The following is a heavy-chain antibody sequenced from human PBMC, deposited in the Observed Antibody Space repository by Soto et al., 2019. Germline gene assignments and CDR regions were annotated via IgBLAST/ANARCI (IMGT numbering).Heavy chain of an antibody. V-gene: IGHV3-30-3*01. CDR3: ASWSAFDI. CDR2: ISYDGSNK. J-gene: IGHJ3*02. Sequence: GGSLRLSCATSGFTFSSYAMHWVRQAPGKGLEWVAVISYDGSNKYYADSVKGRFTISRDNSKNTLYLQMNSLRAEDTAVYYCASWSAFDIWGQGTMVTVSS. D-gene: IGHD3-3*01. CDR1: GFTFSSYA.